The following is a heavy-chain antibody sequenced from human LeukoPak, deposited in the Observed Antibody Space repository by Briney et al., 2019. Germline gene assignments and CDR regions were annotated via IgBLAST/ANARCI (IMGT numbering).Heavy chain of an antibody. J-gene: IGHJ4*02. CDR3: AKDWLWGDPRGDYTSGFDY. V-gene: IGHV3-30*04. Sequence: GRSLRLSCAASGFTFSSYAMHWVRQAPGKGLEWVAVISYDGRKKFYADSVMGRFTISRDNSKNTLFLQMNSLTDEDTAVYYCAKDWLWGDPRGDYTSGFDYWGQGTLVSVSS. CDR1: GFTFSSYA. CDR2: ISYDGRKK. D-gene: IGHD4-17*01.